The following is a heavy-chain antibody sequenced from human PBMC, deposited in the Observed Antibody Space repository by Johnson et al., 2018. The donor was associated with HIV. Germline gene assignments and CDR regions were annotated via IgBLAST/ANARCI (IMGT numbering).Heavy chain of an antibody. CDR2: ISSSGSTI. D-gene: IGHD6-13*01. CDR1: GFTVSSNY. Sequence: QVQLVESGGGVVQPGRSLRVSCAASGFTVSSNYMSWIRQAPGKGLAWVSYISSSGSTIYYADSVKGRFTISRDNSKNMLYLQMNSLSAEDTAVYYCATDSSSGVYDAFDIWGQGTMVTVSS. CDR3: ATDSSSGVYDAFDI. J-gene: IGHJ3*02. V-gene: IGHV3-11*04.